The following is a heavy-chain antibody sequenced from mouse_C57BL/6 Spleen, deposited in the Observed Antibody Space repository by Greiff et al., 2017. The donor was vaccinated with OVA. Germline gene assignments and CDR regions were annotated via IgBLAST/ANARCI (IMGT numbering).Heavy chain of an antibody. J-gene: IGHJ3*01. CDR1: GFNIKDDY. CDR2: IDPENGDT. CDR3: TTYYYGRPFAY. Sequence: VQLQQSGAELVRPGASVKLSCTASGFNIKDDYMHWVKQRPEQGLEWIGWIDPENGDTEYASKFQGKATITADTSSNTAYLQLSSLTSEDTAVYYCTTYYYGRPFAYWGQGTLVTVSA. D-gene: IGHD1-1*01. V-gene: IGHV14-4*01.